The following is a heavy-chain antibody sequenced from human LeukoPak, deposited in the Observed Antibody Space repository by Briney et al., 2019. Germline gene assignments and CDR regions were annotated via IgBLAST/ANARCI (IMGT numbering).Heavy chain of an antibody. Sequence: SETLSLTCAVYGGSSSGYYWSWIRQPPGKGLEWIGEINHSGSTNYNPSLKSRVTISVDTSKNQFSLKLSSVTAADTAVYYCARATYGRLGYWGQGTLVTVSS. D-gene: IGHD3-16*01. J-gene: IGHJ4*02. CDR2: INHSGST. CDR3: ARATYGRLGY. CDR1: GGSSSGYY. V-gene: IGHV4-34*01.